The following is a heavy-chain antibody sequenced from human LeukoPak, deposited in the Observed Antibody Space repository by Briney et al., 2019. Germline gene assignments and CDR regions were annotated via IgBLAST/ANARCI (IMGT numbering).Heavy chain of an antibody. CDR2: IYYSGST. D-gene: IGHD2-15*01. J-gene: IGHJ4*02. CDR3: ASGHCSGGSCYCIDY. CDR1: GGSISGGGYY. V-gene: IGHV4-31*03. Sequence: PSETLSLTCTVSGGSISGGGYYWSGIRQHPGKGLEWIGYIYYSGSTYYNPSLKSRVTISVDTSKNQFSLKLSSVTAADTAVYYCASGHCSGGSCYCIDYWGQGTLVTVSS.